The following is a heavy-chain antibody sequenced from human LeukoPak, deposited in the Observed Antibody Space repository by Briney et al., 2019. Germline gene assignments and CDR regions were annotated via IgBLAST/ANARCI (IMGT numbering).Heavy chain of an antibody. CDR1: GGSISSYY. CDR3: ARDVGDGCNYYCDY. CDR2: IYTSGST. D-gene: IGHD5-24*01. J-gene: IGHJ4*02. Sequence: PSETLSLTCTVSGGSISSYYWSWIRQPARKGLEWIGRIYTSGSTNYNPSLKSRVTMSVDTSKNQFSLKLSSATAADTAVYYCARDVGDGCNYYCDYWGQGTLVTVSS. V-gene: IGHV4-4*07.